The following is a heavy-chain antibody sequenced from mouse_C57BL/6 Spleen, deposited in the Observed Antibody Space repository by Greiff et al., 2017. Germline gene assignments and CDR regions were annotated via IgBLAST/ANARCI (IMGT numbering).Heavy chain of an antibody. Sequence: QVQLQQSGAELVKPGASVKLSCKASGYTFTSYRMHWVKQRPGQGLEWIGMIHPNSGSTNYNEKFKSKATLTVDKSSSTVYMQLSSVTSEDSAVYYCARYGNYEDYWGQGTTLTVSS. CDR2: IHPNSGST. D-gene: IGHD2-1*01. V-gene: IGHV1-64*01. CDR1: GYTFTSYR. CDR3: ARYGNYEDY. J-gene: IGHJ2*01.